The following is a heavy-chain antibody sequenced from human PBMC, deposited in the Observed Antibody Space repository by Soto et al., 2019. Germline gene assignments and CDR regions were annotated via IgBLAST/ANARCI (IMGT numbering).Heavy chain of an antibody. Sequence: SETLSLTCAVYGGSFSGYYWSWIRQPPGKGLEWIGEINHSGSTNYNPSLKSRVTISVDTSKNQFSLKLSSVTAADTAVYYCARTVIVVRGVIRWFDPWGQGTLVTVSS. CDR2: INHSGST. D-gene: IGHD3-10*01. CDR1: GGSFSGYY. CDR3: ARTVIVVRGVIRWFDP. J-gene: IGHJ5*02. V-gene: IGHV4-34*01.